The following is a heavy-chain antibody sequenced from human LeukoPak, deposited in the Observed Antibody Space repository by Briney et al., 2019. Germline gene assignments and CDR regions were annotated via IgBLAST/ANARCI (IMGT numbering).Heavy chain of an antibody. CDR3: SRAPTANYFYYYMDV. CDR2: IYPGDSDA. Sequence: GESLKISCRGSGYSFTNYWIDWVRQMPGKGLEWMGIIYPGDSDARYSPSFQGQVIISADKSVSTTFLQWSTLKASDTAMYYCSRAPTANYFYYYMDVWGKGTTVTVSS. D-gene: IGHD1-26*01. CDR1: GYSFTNYW. J-gene: IGHJ6*03. V-gene: IGHV5-51*01.